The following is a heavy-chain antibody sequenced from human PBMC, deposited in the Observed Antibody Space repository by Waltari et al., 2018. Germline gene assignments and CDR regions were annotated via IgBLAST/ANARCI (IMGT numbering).Heavy chain of an antibody. CDR3: GKDHSSAVLGYIDV. Sequence: EVQLVESGGGLVQPGRSLRLSCAASGFTFDDYAMHWVRQAPGKGLEWVSGISWTSGRIWYADSRKGRFNISSDNAKNSLVLQINRLRAEDTALYYGGKDHSSAVLGYIDVWGKGTTVTVSS. V-gene: IGHV3-9*01. J-gene: IGHJ6*03. D-gene: IGHD6-25*01. CDR2: ISWTSGRI. CDR1: GFTFDDYA.